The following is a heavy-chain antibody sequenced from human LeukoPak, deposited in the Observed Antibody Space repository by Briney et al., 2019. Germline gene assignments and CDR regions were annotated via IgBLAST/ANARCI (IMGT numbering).Heavy chain of an antibody. D-gene: IGHD1-1*01. CDR2: VTGSGGTT. CDR1: GFTFSSYA. CDR3: ANVRYGY. Sequence: PGGSLRLSCAASGFTFSSYAMSWVRQAPGKGLEWVSTVTGSGGTTYYADYVKGRFTISRDNSKNTLYLQMNSLRDEDTAVYYCANVRYGYWGQGTLVTVSS. J-gene: IGHJ4*02. V-gene: IGHV3-23*01.